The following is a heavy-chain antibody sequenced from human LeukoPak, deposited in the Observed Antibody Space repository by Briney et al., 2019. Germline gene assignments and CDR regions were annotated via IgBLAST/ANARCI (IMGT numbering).Heavy chain of an antibody. CDR2: INYSGRT. CDR1: GGSISSGDYY. CDR3: ARAPVGFCSDYTCKRYFDR. J-gene: IGHJ4*02. Sequence: PSQTLSFTCTVSGGSISSGDYYWSWIRQPPGKGLEWIGYINYSGRTSYNPSLKSRVTISVDTSRNQFSLRLTSVPAADTAVYYCARAPVGFCSDYTCKRYFDRWGPGTLVTVSS. V-gene: IGHV4-30-4*08. D-gene: IGHD2-15*01.